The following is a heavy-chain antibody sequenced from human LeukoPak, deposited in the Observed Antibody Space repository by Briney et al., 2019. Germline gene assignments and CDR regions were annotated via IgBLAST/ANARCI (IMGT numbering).Heavy chain of an antibody. Sequence: GGTLRLSCAASGFTFSSYEMNWVRQAPGKGLEWVSYISSSGSTIYYADSVKGRFTISRDNAKNSLYLQMNSLRVEDTAVYYCARRPSSSSWPGWGQGTLVTVSS. D-gene: IGHD6-13*01. CDR2: ISSSGSTI. V-gene: IGHV3-48*03. CDR1: GFTFSSYE. CDR3: ARRPSSSSWPG. J-gene: IGHJ4*02.